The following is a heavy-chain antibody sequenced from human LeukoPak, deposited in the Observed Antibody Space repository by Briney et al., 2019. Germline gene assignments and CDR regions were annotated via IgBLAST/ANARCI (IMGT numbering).Heavy chain of an antibody. CDR1: GFTFSDYY. CDR3: AKSHVSTATGTGRYFDY. CDR2: ISNSGTII. Sequence: GGSLRLSCAASGFTFSDYYMSWMRQAPGKGLEWVSYISNSGTIIHDADSVKGRFAISRDNSKHTVYLQMDSLRAEDTAVYYCAKSHVSTATGTGRYFDYWGQGTLVTVSS. V-gene: IGHV3-11*01. J-gene: IGHJ4*02. D-gene: IGHD3-9*01.